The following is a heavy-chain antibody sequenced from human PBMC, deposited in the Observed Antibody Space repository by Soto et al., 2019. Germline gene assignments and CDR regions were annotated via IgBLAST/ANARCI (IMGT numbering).Heavy chain of an antibody. Sequence: ASVKVSCKASGYTFTSYAMHWVRQAPGQRLEWMGWINAGNGNTKYSQKFQGRVTITRDTSASTAYMELSSLRSEDTAVYYRARRIVLVPAALRRDYYYYGMDVWGQGTTVTVSS. CDR2: INAGNGNT. CDR1: GYTFTSYA. CDR3: ARRIVLVPAALRRDYYYYGMDV. J-gene: IGHJ6*02. D-gene: IGHD2-2*01. V-gene: IGHV1-3*01.